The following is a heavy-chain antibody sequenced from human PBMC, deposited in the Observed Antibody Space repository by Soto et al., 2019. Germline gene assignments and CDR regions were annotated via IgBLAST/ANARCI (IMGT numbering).Heavy chain of an antibody. J-gene: IGHJ5*02. V-gene: IGHV4-34*01. CDR1: DGSFNGYF. CDR2: IKHSGDT. Sequence: SETLSLTCAVYDGSFNGYFWTWIRQPPGKGLEWIGEIKHSGDTNYNASLKSRVTISVDTSKNQFSLKLSSVTAADTAVYYCARAYYDFWSGYWRWFDPWGQGTLVTVSS. CDR3: ARAYYDFWSGYWRWFDP. D-gene: IGHD3-3*01.